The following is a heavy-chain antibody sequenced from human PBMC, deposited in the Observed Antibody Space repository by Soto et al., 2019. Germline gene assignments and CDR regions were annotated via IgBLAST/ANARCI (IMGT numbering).Heavy chain of an antibody. CDR3: ARIPKRARPYYYDSSGSLDAFDI. CDR2: IDWDDDK. J-gene: IGHJ3*02. Sequence: SGPTLVNPTQTLTLTCTFSGFSLSTSGMCVSWIRQPPGKALEWLALIDWDDDKYYSTSLKTRLTISKDTSKNQVVLTMTNMDPVDTATYYCARIPKRARPYYYDSSGSLDAFDIWGQGTMVTV. D-gene: IGHD3-22*01. V-gene: IGHV2-70*01. CDR1: GFSLSTSGMC.